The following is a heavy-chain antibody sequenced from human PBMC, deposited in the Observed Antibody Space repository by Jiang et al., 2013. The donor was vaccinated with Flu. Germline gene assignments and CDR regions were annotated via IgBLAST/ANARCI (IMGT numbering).Heavy chain of an antibody. V-gene: IGHV4-59*08. CDR1: GGSISSYY. CDR3: ARHFPGYGAIDY. D-gene: IGHD5-12*01. Sequence: LLKPSETLSLTCTVSGGSISSYYWSWIRQPPGKGLEWIGYIYYSGSTNYNPSLKSRVTISVDTSKNQFSLKLSSVTAADTAVYYCARHFPGYGAIDYWGQGTLVTVSS. J-gene: IGHJ4*02. CDR2: IYYSGST.